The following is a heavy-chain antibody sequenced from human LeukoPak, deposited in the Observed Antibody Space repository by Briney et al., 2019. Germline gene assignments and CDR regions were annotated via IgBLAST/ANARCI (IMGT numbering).Heavy chain of an antibody. CDR2: INPNSGGT. CDR3: AREVGWTPKKLYYFDY. CDR1: GYTFTGYY. Sequence: GASVKVSCKASGYTFTGYYMHWVRQAPGQGLEWMGWINPNSGGTNYAQKFQGRVTMTRDTSTNTVYMELSSLRSEDTAVYYCAREVGWTPKKLYYFDYWGQGTLVTVSS. J-gene: IGHJ4*02. V-gene: IGHV1-2*02. D-gene: IGHD1-26*01.